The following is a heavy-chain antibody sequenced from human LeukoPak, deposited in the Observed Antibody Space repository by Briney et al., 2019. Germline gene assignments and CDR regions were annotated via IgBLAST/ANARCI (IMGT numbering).Heavy chain of an antibody. J-gene: IGHJ4*02. CDR3: TTELGLSFGVRYFDH. Sequence: GGSLRLSCAASGFTFSNAWMSWVRQAPGKGLEWVGHIKSEIDGETTGYAAPVKGRFTIPRDDSKNMLYLQMNSLKTEDTAVYYCTTELGLSFGVRYFDHWGQGTSATVSS. CDR2: IKSEIDGETT. D-gene: IGHD3-10*01. CDR1: GFTFSNAW. V-gene: IGHV3-15*01.